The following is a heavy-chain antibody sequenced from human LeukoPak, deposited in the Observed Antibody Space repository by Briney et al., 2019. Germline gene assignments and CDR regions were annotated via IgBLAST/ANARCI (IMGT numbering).Heavy chain of an antibody. V-gene: IGHV3-64D*06. J-gene: IGHJ4*02. D-gene: IGHD3-22*01. Sequence: PGGSLRLSCSASGFTFSSYAMHWVRQAPGKGLEYVSYISNTGGTTYYADSVKGRFTISRDNSKDTLYLQMSSLRVEDTAVYTCVKSYDYDSSGHGFDCWGQGTLVTVSS. CDR2: ISNTGGTT. CDR1: GFTFSSYA. CDR3: VKSYDYDSSGHGFDC.